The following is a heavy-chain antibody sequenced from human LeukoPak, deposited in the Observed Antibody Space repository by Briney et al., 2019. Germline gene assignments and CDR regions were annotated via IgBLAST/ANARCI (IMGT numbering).Heavy chain of an antibody. CDR3: ARRAVAGLTYYGMDV. CDR1: GFTFDGYA. D-gene: IGHD6-19*01. CDR2: ISWNSGSI. J-gene: IGHJ6*02. V-gene: IGHV3-9*01. Sequence: GGSLRLSCAASGFTFDGYAMHWVRQAPGKGLEWVSGISWNSGSIGYADSVKGRFTISRDNAKNSLYLQMNSLRAEDTALYYCARRAVAGLTYYGMDVWGQGTTVTVSS.